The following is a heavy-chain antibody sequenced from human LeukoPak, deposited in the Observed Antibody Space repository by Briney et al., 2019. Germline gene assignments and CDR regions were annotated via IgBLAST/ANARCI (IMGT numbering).Heavy chain of an antibody. CDR2: IRYDGSNK. CDR3: AKLQTAVVPAATLGFDS. V-gene: IGHV3-30*02. CDR1: GFTFSSYG. Sequence: PGGSLRLSCAASGFTFSSYGMHWVRQAPGKGLEWVAFIRYDGSNKYYADSVKGRFTISRDNPKNTLYLQMISLRAEDTAVYYCAKLQTAVVPAATLGFDSWGQGTLVTVSS. J-gene: IGHJ4*02. D-gene: IGHD2-2*01.